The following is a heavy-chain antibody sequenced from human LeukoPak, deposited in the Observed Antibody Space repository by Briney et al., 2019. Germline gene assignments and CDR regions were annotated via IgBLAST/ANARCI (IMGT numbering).Heavy chain of an antibody. D-gene: IGHD2-2*01. V-gene: IGHV4-34*01. CDR3: ARGLSVVVPAADHDASDI. J-gene: IGHJ3*02. CDR1: GGSFSGYY. CDR2: INHSGST. Sequence: SSETLSLTCAVYGGSFSGYYWSWIRQPPGKGLEWIGEINHSGSTNYNPSLKSRVTISVDTSKNQFSLKLSSVTAADTAVYYCARGLSVVVPAADHDASDIWGQGTMVTVSS.